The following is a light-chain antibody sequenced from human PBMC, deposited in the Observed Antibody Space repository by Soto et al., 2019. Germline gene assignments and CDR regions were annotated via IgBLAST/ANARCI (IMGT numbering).Light chain of an antibody. CDR2: DVS. CDR1: SSDDGDYNS. J-gene: IGLJ1*01. V-gene: IGLV2-11*01. Sequence: QSALTQPRSVSGSPGQSVTVSCIGTSSDDGDYNSVSWYQQHPGKAPKLMIYDVSKRPSGVPDRFSGSKSGNTASLTISVLQAEDEADYYCCSYVGGYSYVFGIGTKLTVL. CDR3: CSYVGGYSYV.